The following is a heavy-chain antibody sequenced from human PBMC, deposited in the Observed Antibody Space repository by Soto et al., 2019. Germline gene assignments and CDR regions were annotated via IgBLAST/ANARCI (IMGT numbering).Heavy chain of an antibody. D-gene: IGHD3-3*01. CDR2: INHSGST. Sequence: PSETLSLTCAVYGGSFSGYYWSWIRQPPGKGLEWIGEINHSGSTNYNPSLKSRVTISVDTSKNQSSLKLSSVTAADTAVYYCARGSRITIFGVVPPGMDVWGQGTTVTVSS. J-gene: IGHJ6*02. V-gene: IGHV4-34*01. CDR1: GGSFSGYY. CDR3: ARGSRITIFGVVPPGMDV.